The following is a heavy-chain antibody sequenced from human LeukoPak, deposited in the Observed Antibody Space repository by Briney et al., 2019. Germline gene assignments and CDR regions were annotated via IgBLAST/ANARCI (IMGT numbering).Heavy chain of an antibody. CDR3: ARHRIPYYYDSSGYSSAFDI. J-gene: IGHJ3*02. D-gene: IGHD3-22*01. CDR2: IYPGDSDT. V-gene: IGHV5-51*01. Sequence: GESLKISCKGSGDSFTSYWIGWVRQMPGKGLEWMGIIYPGDSDTRYSPSFQGQVTISADKSISTAYLQWSSLKASDTAMYYCARHRIPYYYDSSGYSSAFDIWGQGTMVTVSS. CDR1: GDSFTSYW.